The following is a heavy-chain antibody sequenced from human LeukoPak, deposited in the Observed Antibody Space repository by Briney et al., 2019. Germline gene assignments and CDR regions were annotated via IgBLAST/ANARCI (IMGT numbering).Heavy chain of an antibody. Sequence: GGSLRLSCAASGFIFSDYYMTWIRQAPGKGLEWVSYVTSSGGHMYYADSAKGRFTISRDNAKNSLDLQMNSLRAEDTAVYYCARVARYGDYIGGSDYWGQGTLVTVSS. D-gene: IGHD4-17*01. CDR3: ARVARYGDYIGGSDY. CDR1: GFIFSDYY. V-gene: IGHV3-11*04. CDR2: VTSSGGHM. J-gene: IGHJ4*02.